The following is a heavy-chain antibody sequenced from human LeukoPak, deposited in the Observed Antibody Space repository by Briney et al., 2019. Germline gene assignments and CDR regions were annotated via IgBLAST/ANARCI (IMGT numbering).Heavy chain of an antibody. CDR2: IRYDGTIK. Sequence: PAGGSLRLSCATSGFAFSSYGMHWVRQAPGKGLEWVGFIRYDGTIKYYADSMKGRFTISRDNSKNTLYLQMNTLRADDTAVYYCAKNAATYYYDSSGYYDHFDYWGQGTLVTVSS. V-gene: IGHV3-30*02. D-gene: IGHD3-22*01. J-gene: IGHJ4*02. CDR3: AKNAATYYYDSSGYYDHFDY. CDR1: GFAFSSYG.